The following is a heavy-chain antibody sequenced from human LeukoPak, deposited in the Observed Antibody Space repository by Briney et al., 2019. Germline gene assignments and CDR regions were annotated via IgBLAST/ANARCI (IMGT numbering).Heavy chain of an antibody. V-gene: IGHV3-23*01. D-gene: IGHD6-13*01. J-gene: IGHJ6*03. CDR3: AKELGLIYYNYYMDV. CDR1: GFTFSNYA. Sequence: GGSLRLSCAASGFTFSNYAMSWVRQAPGKGLEWVSTLGGGGIDTYYADSVKGRFTISRDNSKNTLYLQMNSLRAEDTAVYYCAKELGLIYYNYYMDVSGKGTTVTVSS. CDR2: LGGGGIDT.